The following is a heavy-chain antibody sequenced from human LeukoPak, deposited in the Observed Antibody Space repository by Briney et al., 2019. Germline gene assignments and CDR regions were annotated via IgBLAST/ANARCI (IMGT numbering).Heavy chain of an antibody. J-gene: IGHJ6*02. V-gene: IGHV3-30*18. CDR3: AKAPGGIVVVPDGMDV. Sequence: GGSLRLSCAASGFTFSSYGMHWVRQAPGKGLEWVAVISYDGSNKYYADSVKGRFTISRDNSKNTLYLQMNSLRAEDTAVYYCAKAPGGIVVVPDGMDVWGQGTTVTVSS. CDR1: GFTFSSYG. CDR2: ISYDGSNK. D-gene: IGHD2-15*01.